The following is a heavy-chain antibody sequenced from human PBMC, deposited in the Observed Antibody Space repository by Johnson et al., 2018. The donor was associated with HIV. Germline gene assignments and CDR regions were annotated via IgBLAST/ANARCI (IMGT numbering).Heavy chain of an antibody. D-gene: IGHD2-15*01. CDR2: ISYHGSNT. CDR3: ARERYGSNAIDAFDI. CDR1: GFTFNRYD. Sequence: QVQLVESGGGVVQPGRSLRLSCAASGFTFNRYDMHWVRQAPGKGLEWAAVISYHGSNTYYADSVKGRFIISRDNSKNTLYLQMNSLRAEDMAGYYCARERYGSNAIDAFDIWGQGTMVTVSS. J-gene: IGHJ3*02. V-gene: IGHV3-30-3*01.